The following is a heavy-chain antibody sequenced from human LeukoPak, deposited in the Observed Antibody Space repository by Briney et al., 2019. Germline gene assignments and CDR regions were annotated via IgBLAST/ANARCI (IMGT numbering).Heavy chain of an antibody. CDR1: GYSISSGYY. V-gene: IGHV4-38-2*01. J-gene: IGHJ6*04. D-gene: IGHD6-13*01. Sequence: SETLSLTCAVSGYSISSGYYWGWIRQPPGKGLEWIGSIYHSGSTYYNPSLKSRVTISVDTSKNQFSLKLSSVTAADTAVYYCARSIYSRYGSSWQPAYYYGMDVWGKGTTVAVSS. CDR2: IYHSGST. CDR3: ARSIYSRYGSSWQPAYYYGMDV.